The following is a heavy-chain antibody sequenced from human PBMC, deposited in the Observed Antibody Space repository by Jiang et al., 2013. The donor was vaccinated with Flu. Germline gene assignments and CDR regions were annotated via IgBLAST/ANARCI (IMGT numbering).Heavy chain of an antibody. D-gene: IGHD3-10*01. V-gene: IGHV4-59*01. Sequence: LLKPSETLSLICTVSGGSISSYYWSWIRQPPGKGLEWIGYIYYSGSTNYNPSLKSRVTISVDTSKNQFSLKLSSVTAADTAVYYCAREDGSGSTPWGQGTLVTVSS. CDR2: IYYSGST. CDR1: GGSISSYY. J-gene: IGHJ5*02. CDR3: AREDGSGSTP.